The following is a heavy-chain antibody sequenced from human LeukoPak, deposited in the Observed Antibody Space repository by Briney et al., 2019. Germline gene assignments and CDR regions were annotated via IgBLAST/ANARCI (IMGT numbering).Heavy chain of an antibody. D-gene: IGHD2-2*01. V-gene: IGHV7-4-1*02. CDR1: GYTFTSYD. CDR2: INTNTGNP. CDR3: AKKYCSSASCYFDY. J-gene: IGHJ4*02. Sequence: ASVKVSCKASGYTFTSYDINWVRQAPGQGLEWMGWINTNTGNPTYAQDFTGRFVFSLDTSVSTAYLQISSLKAEDTAVYYCAKKYCSSASCYFDYWGQGTLVTVSS.